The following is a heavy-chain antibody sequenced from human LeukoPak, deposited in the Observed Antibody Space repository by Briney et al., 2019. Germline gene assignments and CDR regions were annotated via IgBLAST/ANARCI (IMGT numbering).Heavy chain of an antibody. Sequence: SVKVCCKASGGTFSSYAISWVRQAPGQGLEWMGGTIPIFDTGNYAHKFQGRVTITADKSTSTAYMELSSLRSDDTAVYYCAILPNPRAGYEINYYYHYMDIWGKGTTVTVSS. CDR1: GGTFSSYA. D-gene: IGHD3-9*01. CDR2: TIPIFDTG. CDR3: AILPNPRAGYEINYYYHYMDI. J-gene: IGHJ6*03. V-gene: IGHV1-69*06.